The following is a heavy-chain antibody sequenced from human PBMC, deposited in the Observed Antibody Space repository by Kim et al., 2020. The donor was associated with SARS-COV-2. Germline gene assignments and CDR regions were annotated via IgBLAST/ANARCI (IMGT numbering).Heavy chain of an antibody. CDR2: INHSGST. CDR3: ARWGTSSGWYHDNWFDP. J-gene: IGHJ5*02. CDR1: GGSFSGYY. V-gene: IGHV4-34*01. D-gene: IGHD6-19*01. Sequence: SETLSLTCAVYGGSFSGYYWSWIRQPPGKGLEWIGEINHSGSTNYNPSLKSRVTISVDTSKNQFSLKLSSVTAADTAVYYCARWGTSSGWYHDNWFDPWG.